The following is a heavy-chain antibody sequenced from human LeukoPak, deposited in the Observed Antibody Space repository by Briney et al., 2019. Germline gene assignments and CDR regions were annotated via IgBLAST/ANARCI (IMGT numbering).Heavy chain of an antibody. CDR2: FSATDGRA. CDR1: GFTLSSYG. V-gene: IGHV3-23*01. J-gene: IGHJ3*01. Sequence: GGSLRLSCAVSGFTLSSYGMTWVRQAPGKGLEWVSAFSATDGRAQYAESVKGRFTISRDNSKNSLYLQMNSLRDEDTAVYYCAKARIAAAGTGAFDVWGQGTMVTVSS. D-gene: IGHD6-13*01. CDR3: AKARIAAAGTGAFDV.